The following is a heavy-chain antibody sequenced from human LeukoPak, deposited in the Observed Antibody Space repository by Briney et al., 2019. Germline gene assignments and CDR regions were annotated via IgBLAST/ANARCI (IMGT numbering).Heavy chain of an antibody. D-gene: IGHD2-21*02. Sequence: ASVKVSCKASGYTFTSYAMHWVRQAPGQRLEWLGWINTGNSYTKYSQEFQGRVTITRDTSASTASMELSSLRSEDRAVYYCARDFYGRLDYWGQGTLVTVSS. CDR3: ARDFYGRLDY. CDR1: GYTFTSYA. V-gene: IGHV1-3*03. J-gene: IGHJ4*02. CDR2: INTGNSYT.